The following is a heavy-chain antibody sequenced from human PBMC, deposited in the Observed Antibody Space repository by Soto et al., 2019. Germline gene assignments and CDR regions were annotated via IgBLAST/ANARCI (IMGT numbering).Heavy chain of an antibody. V-gene: IGHV3-23*01. CDR3: AKVKYYDSSGYYENDAFAI. D-gene: IGHD3-22*01. CDR2: ISGSGGST. J-gene: IGHJ3*02. CDR1: GFTFSSYA. Sequence: GGSLRLSCAASGFTFSSYAMSWVRQAPGKGLEWVSAISGSGGSTYYADSVKGRFTISRDNSKNTLYLQMNSLRAEDTAVYYCAKVKYYDSSGYYENDAFAIWGQGTMVTVS.